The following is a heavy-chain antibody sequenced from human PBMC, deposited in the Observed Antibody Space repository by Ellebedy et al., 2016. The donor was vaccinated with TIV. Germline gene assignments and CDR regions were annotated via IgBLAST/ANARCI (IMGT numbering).Heavy chain of an antibody. V-gene: IGHV3-53*01. Sequence: GESLKISCAASGFTLSTYWMHWVRQAPGQGLGWVSVIYVGGNTDYAAHVEGRFTISRDNSKNTVYLQMNSLGAEDPAVYYCSRARGWYGTDGMDVWGEGTTVTVSS. CDR1: GFTLSTYW. J-gene: IGHJ6*04. CDR3: SRARGWYGTDGMDV. D-gene: IGHD6-19*01. CDR2: IYVGGNT.